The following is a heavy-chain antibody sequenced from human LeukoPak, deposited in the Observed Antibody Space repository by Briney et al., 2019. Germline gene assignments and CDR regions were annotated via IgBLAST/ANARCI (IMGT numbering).Heavy chain of an antibody. D-gene: IGHD2-15*01. Sequence: GGSLRLSCAASGFPFSDYDMSWIRQAPGKGLEWVSYISSSDSRIYYADSVKGRFTISRDNSKNTLYLQMNSLRAEDTAVYYCAKWYCSGGSCVFDYWGQGTLVTVSS. CDR3: AKWYCSGGSCVFDY. J-gene: IGHJ4*02. V-gene: IGHV3-11*04. CDR2: ISSSDSRI. CDR1: GFPFSDYD.